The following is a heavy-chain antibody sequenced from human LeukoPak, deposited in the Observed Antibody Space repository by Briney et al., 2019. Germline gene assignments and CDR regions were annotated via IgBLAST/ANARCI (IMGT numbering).Heavy chain of an antibody. CDR2: INPSGGST. Sequence: GASVKVSCKASGYTFTSYYMHWVRQAPGQGLEWMGMINPSGGSTSYAQKFQGRVTMTRDTSTSTVYMELSSLRSEDTAVYYCARDLGSDAFDIWGQGTMVTVSS. V-gene: IGHV1-46*01. CDR3: ARDLGSDAFDI. D-gene: IGHD3-16*01. J-gene: IGHJ3*02. CDR1: GYTFTSYY.